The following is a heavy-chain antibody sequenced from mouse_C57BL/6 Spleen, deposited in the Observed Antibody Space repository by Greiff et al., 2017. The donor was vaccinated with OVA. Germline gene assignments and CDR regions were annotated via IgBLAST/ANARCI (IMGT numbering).Heavy chain of an antibody. Sequence: QVQLQQSGAELARPGASVKLSCKASGYTFTSYGISWVKQRTGQGLEWIGEIYPRSGNTYYNEKFKGKATLTADKSSSTAYMELRSLTSEDSAVYFCARCVDYGSSYGYFDVWGTGTTVTVSS. D-gene: IGHD1-1*01. CDR2: IYPRSGNT. J-gene: IGHJ1*03. V-gene: IGHV1-81*01. CDR3: ARCVDYGSSYGYFDV. CDR1: GYTFTSYG.